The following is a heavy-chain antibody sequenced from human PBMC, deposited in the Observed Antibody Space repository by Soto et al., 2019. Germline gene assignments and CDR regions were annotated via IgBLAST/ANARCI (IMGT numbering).Heavy chain of an antibody. CDR1: GYTFTGYY. V-gene: IGHV1-2*04. J-gene: IGHJ6*02. CDR3: ARDLGSSSSHYYYYYGMDV. D-gene: IGHD6-6*01. CDR2: INPNSGGT. Sequence: GASVKVSCEASGYTFTGYYMHCVRQAPGQGLEWMGWINPNSGGTNYAQKFQGWVTMTRDTSISTAYMELSRLRSDDTAVYYCARDLGSSSSHYYYYYGMDVWGQGTTVTVSS.